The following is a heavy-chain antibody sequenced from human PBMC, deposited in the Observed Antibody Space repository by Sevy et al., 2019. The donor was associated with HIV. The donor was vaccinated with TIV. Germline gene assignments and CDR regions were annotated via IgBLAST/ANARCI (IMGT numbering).Heavy chain of an antibody. CDR1: GFTFSSYG. CDR3: AKDRRAYYYYGMDV. CDR2: ISYDGSNK. Sequence: GGSLRLSCAASGFTFSSYGMHWVRQAPGKGLEWVAVISYDGSNKYYADSVKGRFTISRDNSKNTLYLQMNSLRAEDTAVYYCAKDRRAYYYYGMDVWGQGTTVTVSS. J-gene: IGHJ6*02. V-gene: IGHV3-30*18.